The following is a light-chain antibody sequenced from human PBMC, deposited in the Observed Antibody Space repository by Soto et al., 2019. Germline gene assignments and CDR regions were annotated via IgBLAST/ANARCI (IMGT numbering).Light chain of an antibody. J-gene: IGLJ1*01. Sequence: QSALTQPASVSGSPGQSITISCTGTSSDVGTYNYVSWYQQHPGKAPKLMIYGVSNRPSGVSNRFSASKSGNTASLTISGLQAEDEADYYCSSYTSSSTLVVFGTGTKLTVL. V-gene: IGLV2-14*01. CDR3: SSYTSSSTLVV. CDR2: GVS. CDR1: SSDVGTYNY.